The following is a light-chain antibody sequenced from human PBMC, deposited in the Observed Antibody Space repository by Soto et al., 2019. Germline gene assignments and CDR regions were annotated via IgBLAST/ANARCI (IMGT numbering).Light chain of an antibody. Sequence: QSVLTQPPSASGSPGQSVTISCTGASSDVGKYNSVSWYQQHPGKAPKLMIYDVTERPSGVPDRFSGSKSGNTASLTVSGLQDEDEADYYSTSSAGSSIPVVFGGGTKLTVL. J-gene: IGLJ2*01. V-gene: IGLV2-8*01. CDR1: SSDVGKYNS. CDR3: TSSAGSSIPVV. CDR2: DVT.